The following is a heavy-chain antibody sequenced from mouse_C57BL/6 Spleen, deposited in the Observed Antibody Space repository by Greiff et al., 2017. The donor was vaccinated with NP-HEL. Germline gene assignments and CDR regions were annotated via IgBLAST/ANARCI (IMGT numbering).Heavy chain of an antibody. D-gene: IGHD2-2*01. Sequence: EVQLQQSGPVLVKPGASVKMSCKASGYTFTDYYMNWVKQSHGKSLEWIGVINPYNGGTSYNQKFKGKAKLTVDKSSSTAYMELNSLTSEDSAVYYCARREYGYEGDAMDYWGQGTSVTVSS. CDR2: INPYNGGT. CDR3: ARREYGYEGDAMDY. CDR1: GYTFTDYY. V-gene: IGHV1-19*01. J-gene: IGHJ4*01.